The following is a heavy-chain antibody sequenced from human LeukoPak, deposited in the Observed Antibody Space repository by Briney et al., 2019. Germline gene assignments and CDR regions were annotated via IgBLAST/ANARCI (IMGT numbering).Heavy chain of an antibody. J-gene: IGHJ4*02. Sequence: ASVKVSCKASGYTFTSYYMHWVRQAPGQGLEWMGIINPSGGSTSYAQKFQGRVTMTRDTSTSTVYMELSSLRSEDTAVYYCARGRRGRDIVATKEVDYWGQGTLVTVSS. D-gene: IGHD5-12*01. CDR3: ARGRRGRDIVATKEVDY. CDR2: INPSGGST. CDR1: GYTFTSYY. V-gene: IGHV1-46*01.